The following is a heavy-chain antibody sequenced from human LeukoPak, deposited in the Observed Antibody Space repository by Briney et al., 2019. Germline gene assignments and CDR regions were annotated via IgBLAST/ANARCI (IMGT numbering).Heavy chain of an antibody. J-gene: IGHJ6*03. CDR2: ISGSGGST. CDR3: AKDPRAMVRGVIYSYYYYYYMDV. CDR1: GFTFSSYA. D-gene: IGHD3-10*01. Sequence: PGGSLRLSCAASGFTFSSYAMNWVRQAPGKGLEWVSAISGSGGSTYYVDFVKGRFTISRDNSKNTLFLQMNSLRAEDTAVYYCAKDPRAMVRGVIYSYYYYYYMDVWGKGTTVTISS. V-gene: IGHV3-23*01.